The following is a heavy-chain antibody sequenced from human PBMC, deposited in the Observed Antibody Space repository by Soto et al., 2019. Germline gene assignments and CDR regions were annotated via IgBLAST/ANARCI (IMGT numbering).Heavy chain of an antibody. CDR2: IKSNSDGATT. D-gene: IGHD5-18*01. CDR3: ATVDRAIVRISYSSYDYRMDV. V-gene: IGHV3-15*01. J-gene: IGHJ6*02. CDR1: GFTSSDAW. Sequence: GGVLRLSCAASGFTSSDAWMSWVRQAPGKGLEWVGRIKSNSDGATTDYAAPAKGRVTISRDDSTNMLYLQMSSLKTEDTAVYYLATVDRAIVRISYSSYDYRMDVWGQGTTVTVSS.